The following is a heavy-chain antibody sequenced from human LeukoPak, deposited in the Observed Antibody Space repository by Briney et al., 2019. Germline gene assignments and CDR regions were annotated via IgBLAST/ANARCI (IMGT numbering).Heavy chain of an antibody. CDR2: VSGSGGST. CDR3: AKGLVRSGPYGMDV. Sequence: QPGGSLRLSCGASGLTLSRYAMSWVRQAPGKGLELVSAVSGSGGSTYYADSVQGRFTISRDNSKNTLYLQMNSLRAEDTAVFYCAKGLVRSGPYGMDVWGQGTTVTVSS. D-gene: IGHD2-2*01. CDR1: GLTLSRYA. J-gene: IGHJ6*02. V-gene: IGHV3-23*01.